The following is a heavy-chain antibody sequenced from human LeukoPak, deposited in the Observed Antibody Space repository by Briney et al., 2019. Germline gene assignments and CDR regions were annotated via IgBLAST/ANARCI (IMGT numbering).Heavy chain of an antibody. CDR1: GDSISSGGFY. Sequence: SGTLSLTCAVSGDSISSGGFYWSWIRQHPGKGLEWIGYIYYSGSTFYNPSLKSRVTISVDTSKNQFSLKLNSVTAADTAVYYCAREPPITGTTAWGQGTLVTVSS. CDR3: AREPPITGTTA. J-gene: IGHJ5*02. CDR2: IYYSGST. V-gene: IGHV4-31*11. D-gene: IGHD1-7*01.